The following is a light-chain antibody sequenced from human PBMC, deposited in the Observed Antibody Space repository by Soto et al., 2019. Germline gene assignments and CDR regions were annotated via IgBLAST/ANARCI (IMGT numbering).Light chain of an antibody. Sequence: IPRTRSPSSMSGSVGDSLTITSRASQYISTYLNWYQQKPGKAPKLLIYVASNLQSGVPSRCSGSGSGTDFTITISSTQPEDIATYYCHESYSTSFGQGTKVDIK. CDR2: VAS. J-gene: IGKJ1*01. CDR3: HESYSTS. CDR1: QYISTY. V-gene: IGKV1-39*01.